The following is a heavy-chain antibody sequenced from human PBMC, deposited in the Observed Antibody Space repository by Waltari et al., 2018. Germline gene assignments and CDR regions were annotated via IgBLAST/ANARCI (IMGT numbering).Heavy chain of an antibody. CDR2: IKSDGSGT. CDR3: ARDSGSYYHD. V-gene: IGHV3-74*01. J-gene: IGHJ4*02. Sequence: EVQLVESGGGLVQPGGSLRLSCVASGVPFSRYWMHWVRQAPGKGLVWVSYIKSDGSGTTYADSVKGRFTISRDNAKNTLYLQMNSLRAEDTAIYYCARDSGSYYHDWGQGTLVTVSS. CDR1: GVPFSRYW. D-gene: IGHD1-26*01.